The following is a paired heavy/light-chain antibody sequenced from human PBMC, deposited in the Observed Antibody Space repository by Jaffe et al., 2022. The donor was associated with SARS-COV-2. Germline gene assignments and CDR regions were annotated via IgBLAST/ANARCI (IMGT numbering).Light chain of an antibody. V-gene: IGKV3-20*01. CDR1: QSVSSSY. CDR2: GAS. CDR3: QQYGSSWT. Sequence: EIVLTQSPGTLSLSPGERATLSCRASQSVSSSYLAWYQQKPGQAPRLLIYGASSRATGIPDRFSGSGSGTDFTLTISRLEPEDFAVYYCQQYGSSWTFGQGTKVEIK. J-gene: IGKJ1*01.
Heavy chain of an antibody. Sequence: QVQLQESGPGLVKPSETLSLTCTVSGGSISSYYWSWIRQPPGKGLEWIGYIYYSGSTNYNPSLKSRVTISVDTSKNQFSLKLSSVTAADTAVYYCARDHALYYGSGSYWTVYGMDVWGQGTTVTVSS. CDR2: IYYSGST. CDR3: ARDHALYYGSGSYWTVYGMDV. V-gene: IGHV4-59*01. D-gene: IGHD3-10*01. CDR1: GGSISSYY. J-gene: IGHJ6*02.